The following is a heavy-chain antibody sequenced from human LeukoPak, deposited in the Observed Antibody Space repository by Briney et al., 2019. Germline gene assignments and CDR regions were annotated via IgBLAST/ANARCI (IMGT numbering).Heavy chain of an antibody. CDR3: ARAGQLNY. CDR1: GFTFSGYW. D-gene: IGHD6-13*01. V-gene: IGHV3-7*05. CDR2: IEEDGSAK. Sequence: HPGGSLRLSCVGSGFTFSGYWMNWVRQAPGRGLEWVAKIEEDGSAKYYMDSVKGRFSIYRDNAKNSLCLQMYSLRAEDTAMYYCARAGQLNYWGQGTLVTVSS. J-gene: IGHJ4*02.